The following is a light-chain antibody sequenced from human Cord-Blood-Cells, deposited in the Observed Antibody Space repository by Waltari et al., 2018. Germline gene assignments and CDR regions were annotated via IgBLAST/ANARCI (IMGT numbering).Light chain of an antibody. CDR2: DVS. V-gene: IGLV2-14*01. J-gene: IGLJ2*01. CDR3: SSYTSSSVV. CDR1: SSNVGGYNY. Sequence: QSALPHPASVSGSPGQPLPISCPGTSSNVGGYNYFSWYQQHPGKAPKLMIYDVSNRPSGVSNRFSGSKSGNTASLTISGLQAEDEADYYCSSYTSSSVVFGGGTKLTVL.